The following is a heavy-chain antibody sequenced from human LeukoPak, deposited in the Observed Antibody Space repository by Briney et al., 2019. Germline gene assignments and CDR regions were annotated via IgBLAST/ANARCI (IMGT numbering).Heavy chain of an antibody. D-gene: IGHD3-16*01. CDR3: ARLGSPVWAFDI. CDR2: IYYSGST. J-gene: IGHJ3*02. CDR1: GGSISSYY. V-gene: IGHV4-59*01. Sequence: SETLSLTCTVSGGSISSYYWSWIRQPPGKGQGWIGYIYYSGSTNYNPSLKSRVTISVDTSKNQFSLKLSSVTAADTAVYYCARLGSPVWAFDIWGQGTMVTVSS.